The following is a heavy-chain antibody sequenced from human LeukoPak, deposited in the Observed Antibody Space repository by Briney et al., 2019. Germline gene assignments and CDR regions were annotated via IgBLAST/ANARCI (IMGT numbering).Heavy chain of an antibody. J-gene: IGHJ4*02. Sequence: GGSLRLSCAASGFTFSSYSMNRVRQAPGKGLEWVSSISSSSSYIYSADSVKGRFTNSRDNAKNSLYLQMNSLRAEDTAVYYCARLAAAGTLYYFDYWGQGTLVTVSS. CDR3: ARLAAAGTLYYFDY. D-gene: IGHD6-13*01. CDR1: GFTFSSYS. V-gene: IGHV3-21*01. CDR2: ISSSSSYI.